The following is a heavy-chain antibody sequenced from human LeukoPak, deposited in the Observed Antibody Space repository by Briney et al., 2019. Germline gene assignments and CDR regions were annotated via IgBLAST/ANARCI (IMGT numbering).Heavy chain of an antibody. CDR1: RFTFSSYD. J-gene: IGHJ3*02. CDR2: ITSAGRTI. Sequence: GGSLRLSCAASRFTFSSYDMNWVRQAPGKGLEWVSFITSAGRTIYYADSVKGRFTISRDNAKNSLFLQMNSLRAEDTAVYFCARVAWDASDIRGQGTMVTVSS. V-gene: IGHV3-48*03. CDR3: ARVAWDASDI.